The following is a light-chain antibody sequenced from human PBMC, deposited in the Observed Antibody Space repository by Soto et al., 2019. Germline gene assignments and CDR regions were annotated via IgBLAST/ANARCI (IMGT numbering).Light chain of an antibody. CDR3: QQYNSYPWT. CDR1: QSISSW. V-gene: IGKV1-5*01. Sequence: DIQMTQSPSTLSAYVGDRVTITCRASQSISSWLAWYQQKPGKAPKLLIYDASSLESGVPSRFSGSGSGTEFTLTIRSLQPDDFATYYCQQYNSYPWTFGQGTKVDI. J-gene: IGKJ1*01. CDR2: DAS.